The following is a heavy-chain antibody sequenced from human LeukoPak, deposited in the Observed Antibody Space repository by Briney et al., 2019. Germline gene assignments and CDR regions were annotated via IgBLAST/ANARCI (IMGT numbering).Heavy chain of an antibody. V-gene: IGHV4-4*07. CDR3: ARDDWGY. D-gene: IGHD3-9*01. Sequence: SETLSLTCTVSGGSISSYYWNRIRQPAGKGLEWIGRIYISGSTNYNPSLKSRVTMSIDTSKNQISLKLRSVTATDTAVYYCARDDWGYWGQGTTVTVSS. CDR2: IYISGST. J-gene: IGHJ4*02. CDR1: GGSISSYY.